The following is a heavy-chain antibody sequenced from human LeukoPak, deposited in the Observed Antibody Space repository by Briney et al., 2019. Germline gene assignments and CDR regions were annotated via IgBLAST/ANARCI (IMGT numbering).Heavy chain of an antibody. Sequence: SETLPLTCTVSGGSISSYYWSWIRQPPGKGLEWIGYIYYSGSTNYNPSLKSRVTISVDTSKNQFSLKLSSETAADTAVYYCARDKGGSYYDAFDIWGQGTMVTVSS. J-gene: IGHJ3*02. CDR2: IYYSGST. V-gene: IGHV4-59*01. CDR1: GGSISSYY. CDR3: ARDKGGSYYDAFDI. D-gene: IGHD1-26*01.